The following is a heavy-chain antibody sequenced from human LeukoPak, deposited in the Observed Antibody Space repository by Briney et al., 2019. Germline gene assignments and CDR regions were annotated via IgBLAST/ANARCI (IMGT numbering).Heavy chain of an antibody. Sequence: SETLSLTCTVSGGSINNDNYYWGWIRQSPGKGLEWIGNIYYSGNSGNTYYNPSLKSRVTISVDTAENQFSLNLSSVTAADTALYYCARLRDTGGYYFYYYFDSWGLGTLVSVSS. J-gene: IGHJ4*02. D-gene: IGHD3-22*01. V-gene: IGHV4-39*01. CDR3: ARLRDTGGYYFYYYFDS. CDR2: IYYSGNSGNT. CDR1: GGSINNDNYY.